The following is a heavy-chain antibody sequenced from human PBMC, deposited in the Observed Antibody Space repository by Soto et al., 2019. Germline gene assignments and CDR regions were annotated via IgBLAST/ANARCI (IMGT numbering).Heavy chain of an antibody. D-gene: IGHD2-21*02. V-gene: IGHV1-3*05. J-gene: IGHJ4*02. CDR1: GYTFTSYA. Sequence: QVQLVQSGAEEKKPGASVKVSCKASGYTFTSYAMHWVRQAPGQRLEWMGWINAGNGKTKYSQKFQGRVTITRDTSASTAYMELSGLRSEDTAVYYCARSIVVVTALDYWGQGTLVTVSS. CDR3: ARSIVVVTALDY. CDR2: INAGNGKT.